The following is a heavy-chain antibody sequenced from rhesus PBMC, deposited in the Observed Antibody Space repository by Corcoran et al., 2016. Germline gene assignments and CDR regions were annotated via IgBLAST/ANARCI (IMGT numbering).Heavy chain of an antibody. Sequence: QVQLQESGPGLVKPSETLSLTCAVSGGSISGYYWNWLRQPPGKGLVWIGYIGGSSGSTYDNPSLKSRVTISTDTSKNQFSLKVSSVTAADTAVYYCARRTTTITPFDYWGQGVLVTVSS. J-gene: IGHJ4*01. D-gene: IGHD3-9*01. CDR1: GGSISGYY. CDR2: IGGSSGST. CDR3: ARRTTTITPFDY. V-gene: IGHV4-165*02.